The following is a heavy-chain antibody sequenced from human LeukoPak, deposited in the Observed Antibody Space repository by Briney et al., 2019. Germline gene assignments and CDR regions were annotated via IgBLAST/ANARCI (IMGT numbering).Heavy chain of an antibody. CDR2: ISYDGSNK. CDR3: VRAYYDSSGYYEAAHYFDY. J-gene: IGHJ4*02. Sequence: GRSLRLSCAASGFTFSSYAMHWVRQAPGKGLEWVAVISYDGSNKYYADSVKGRFTISRDNSKNTLYLQMNSLRAEDTAVYYCVRAYYDSSGYYEAAHYFDYWGQGTLVTVSS. V-gene: IGHV3-30-3*01. D-gene: IGHD3-22*01. CDR1: GFTFSSYA.